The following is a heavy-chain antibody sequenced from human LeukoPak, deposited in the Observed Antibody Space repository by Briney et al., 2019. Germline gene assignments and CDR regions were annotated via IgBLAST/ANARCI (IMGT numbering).Heavy chain of an antibody. Sequence: SVKVSCKASGGTFSSYAISWVRQAPGQGLEWMGRIIPILGIANYAQKFQGRVTITADKSTSTAYLELSSLRSEDTAVYYCARGGETAAGISSSFDYWGQGTLVTVSS. V-gene: IGHV1-69*04. D-gene: IGHD6-13*01. CDR1: GGTFSSYA. CDR2: IIPILGIA. J-gene: IGHJ4*02. CDR3: ARGGETAAGISSSFDY.